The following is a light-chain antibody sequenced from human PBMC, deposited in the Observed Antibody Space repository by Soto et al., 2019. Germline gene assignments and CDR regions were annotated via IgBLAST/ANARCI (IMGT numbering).Light chain of an antibody. Sequence: EIVLTQSPATLSLSPGERATLSCRASQSVSSYLAWYQQKPGQAPRLLIYDASNRATGIPARFSGGGSGTDFPLTIIRLEPEDFAVYYCQQRSNWPPYTFGQGTKLEIK. V-gene: IGKV3-11*01. CDR3: QQRSNWPPYT. J-gene: IGKJ2*01. CDR2: DAS. CDR1: QSVSSY.